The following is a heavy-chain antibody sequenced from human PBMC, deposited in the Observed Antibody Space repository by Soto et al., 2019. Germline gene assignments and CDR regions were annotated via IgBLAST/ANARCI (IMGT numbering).Heavy chain of an antibody. Sequence: EVQLLESGGGLVQPGGSLRLSCAASGFTFSSYAMSWVRQAPGKGLEWVSAISGSGGSTYYADSVKGRFTISRDNSKNTLYLQMNSLRAGDTAVYYCAKDHFWSGYYTLDYYFDYWGQGTLVTVSS. CDR3: AKDHFWSGYYTLDYYFDY. CDR1: GFTFSSYA. V-gene: IGHV3-23*01. CDR2: ISGSGGST. J-gene: IGHJ4*02. D-gene: IGHD3-3*01.